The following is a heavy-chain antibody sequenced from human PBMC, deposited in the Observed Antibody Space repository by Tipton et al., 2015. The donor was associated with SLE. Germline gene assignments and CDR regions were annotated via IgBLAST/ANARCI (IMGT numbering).Heavy chain of an antibody. CDR3: ARVGAAINYYYAMDV. V-gene: IGHV1-69*01. J-gene: IGHJ6*02. CDR1: GYRFTNYG. D-gene: IGHD3-16*01. Sequence: QVQLVQSGPEVTKPGASVQVSCKASGYRFTNYGISWVRQAPGQGLEWMGGIIPIFGTANYAQKFQGRVTITTDESTSTAYMELSSLRSEDTAVYYCARVGAAINYYYAMDVWGQGTTVTVSS. CDR2: IIPIFGTA.